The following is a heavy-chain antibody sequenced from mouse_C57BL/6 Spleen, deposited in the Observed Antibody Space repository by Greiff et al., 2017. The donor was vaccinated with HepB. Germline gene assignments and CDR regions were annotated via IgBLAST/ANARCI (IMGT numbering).Heavy chain of an antibody. CDR2: INYDGSST. Sequence: VQLKESEGGLVQPGSSMKLSCTASGFTFSDYYMAWVRQVPEKGLEWVANINYDGSSTYYLDSLKSRFIISRDNAKNILYLQMSSLKSEDTATYYCAREEGDWYFDVWGTGTTVTVSS. J-gene: IGHJ1*03. CDR1: GFTFSDYY. V-gene: IGHV5-16*01. CDR3: AREEGDWYFDV.